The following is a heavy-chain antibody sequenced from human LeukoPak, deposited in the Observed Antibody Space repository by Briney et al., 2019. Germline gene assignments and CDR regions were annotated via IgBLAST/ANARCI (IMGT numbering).Heavy chain of an antibody. D-gene: IGHD2-15*01. Sequence: SVKVSCKASGGTFSSHAISWVRQAPGQGLEWMGRIIPIFGIANYAQKFQGRVTVTADKSTSTAYMELSSLRSEDTAVYYCAREVVAAVIFDYWGQGTLVTVSS. V-gene: IGHV1-69*04. CDR2: IIPIFGIA. J-gene: IGHJ4*02. CDR1: GGTFSSHA. CDR3: AREVVAAVIFDY.